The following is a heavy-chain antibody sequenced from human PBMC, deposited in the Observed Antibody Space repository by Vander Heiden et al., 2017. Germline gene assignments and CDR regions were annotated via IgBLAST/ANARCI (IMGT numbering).Heavy chain of an antibody. Sequence: EVQLLESGGGLVQPGGSLRLSCAASGFTFSRYGMTWVRQAPGKGLEWVSVISSSGTSTFFADSVKGRFTIFRDNSKNMVYLQMKSLRVEDTAVYYCAKEEAGSSAPNDYWGQGTLVIVSS. CDR3: AKEEAGSSAPNDY. V-gene: IGHV3-23*01. D-gene: IGHD6-6*01. CDR1: GFTFSRYG. J-gene: IGHJ4*02. CDR2: ISSSGTST.